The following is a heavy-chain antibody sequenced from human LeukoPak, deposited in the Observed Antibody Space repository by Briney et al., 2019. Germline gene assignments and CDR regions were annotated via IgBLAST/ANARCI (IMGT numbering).Heavy chain of an antibody. D-gene: IGHD3-10*01. CDR2: ISSSSSYI. Sequence: GGSLRLSCAASGFTFSSYSMNWVRQAPGKGLEWVSSISSSSSYIYYADSVKGRFTISRDNAKNSLYLQMNSLRAGDTAVYYCARDPNYYGSGNLYYYGMDVWGKGTTVTVSS. CDR1: GFTFSSYS. J-gene: IGHJ6*04. CDR3: ARDPNYYGSGNLYYYGMDV. V-gene: IGHV3-21*01.